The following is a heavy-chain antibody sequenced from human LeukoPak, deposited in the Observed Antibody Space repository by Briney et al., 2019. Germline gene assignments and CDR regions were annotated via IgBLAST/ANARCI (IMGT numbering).Heavy chain of an antibody. CDR2: INPSGGST. J-gene: IGHJ4*02. Sequence: ASVKVSCKASGYTSTSYYMHWVRQAPGQGLEWMGIINPSGGSTSYAQKFQGRVTMTRDTSTSTVYMELSSLRSEDTAVYYCARAGQYCGGDCYSFDYWGQGTLVTVSS. D-gene: IGHD2-21*02. V-gene: IGHV1-46*01. CDR1: GYTSTSYY. CDR3: ARAGQYCGGDCYSFDY.